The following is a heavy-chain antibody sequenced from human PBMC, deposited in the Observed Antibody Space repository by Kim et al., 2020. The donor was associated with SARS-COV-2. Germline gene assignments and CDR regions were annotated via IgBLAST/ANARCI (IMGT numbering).Heavy chain of an antibody. D-gene: IGHD3-22*01. CDR3: AREPTYYYDSSGYRAPRVVRGPLDY. CDR1: GFTFSSYA. V-gene: IGHV3-30*04. Sequence: GGSLRLSCAASGFTFSSYAMHWVRQAPGKGLEWVAVISYDGSNKYYADSVKGRFTISRDNSKNTLYLQMNSLRAEDTAVYYCAREPTYYYDSSGYRAPRVVRGPLDYWGQGTLVTVSS. J-gene: IGHJ4*02. CDR2: ISYDGSNK.